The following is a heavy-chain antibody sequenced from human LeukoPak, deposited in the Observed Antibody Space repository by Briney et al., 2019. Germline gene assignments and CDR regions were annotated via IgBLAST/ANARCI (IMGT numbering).Heavy chain of an antibody. D-gene: IGHD3-22*01. CDR2: ISYDGGNK. CDR3: AKGTHYYDSSGYWGAFDI. J-gene: IGHJ3*02. CDR1: GFTFSSND. Sequence: PGGSLRLSCAASGFTFSSNDIHWVRQAPGKGLELVVVISYDGGNKYYADSVKGRFAISRDNSKNTLYLQMNSLRAEDTAVYYCAKGTHYYDSSGYWGAFDIWGQGTMVTVSS. V-gene: IGHV3-30*18.